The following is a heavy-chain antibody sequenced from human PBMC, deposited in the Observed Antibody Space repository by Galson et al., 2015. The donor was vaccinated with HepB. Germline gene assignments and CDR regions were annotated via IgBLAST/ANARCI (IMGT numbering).Heavy chain of an antibody. Sequence: SLRLSCAASGFTFSNYSMNWVRQAPGKGLEWVSSISSSSSYIYYADSVKGRFTISRDNAKNSLYLQMNSLRAEDTAVYYCARDGDYYDSSGYYSDAFDIWGQGTMVTVSS. CDR1: GFTFSNYS. J-gene: IGHJ3*02. D-gene: IGHD3-22*01. V-gene: IGHV3-21*01. CDR3: ARDGDYYDSSGYYSDAFDI. CDR2: ISSSSSYI.